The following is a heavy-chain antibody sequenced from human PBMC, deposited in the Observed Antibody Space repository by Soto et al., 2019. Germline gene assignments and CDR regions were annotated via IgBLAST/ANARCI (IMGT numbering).Heavy chain of an antibody. CDR3: VRQAKLTTVTPNVGYYYGLDV. Sequence: GESLKISFAASGFTFSNYDMSWVRQAPGKGLAWVSVISDSGSGTYYADSVKGRFTISRDNSKNTLYLQMNSLRAEDTAVYYCVRQAKLTTVTPNVGYYYGLDVWGQGTTVTVCS. J-gene: IGHJ6*02. CDR1: GFTFSNYD. CDR2: ISDSGSGT. V-gene: IGHV3-23*01. D-gene: IGHD4-4*01.